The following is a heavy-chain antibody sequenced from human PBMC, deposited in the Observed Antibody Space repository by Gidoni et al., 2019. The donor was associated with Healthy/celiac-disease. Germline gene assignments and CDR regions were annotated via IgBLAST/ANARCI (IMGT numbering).Heavy chain of an antibody. Sequence: QVQLQESGPGLVKPSQTLSLTCTVSGGSISSGGYYWSWIRQHPGKGLEWIGYIYYSGSTYYNPSLKSRVTISVDTSKNQFSLKLSSVTAADTAVYYCARDFSPYDFWSGYYPLSFLDPWGQGTLVTVSS. D-gene: IGHD3-3*01. V-gene: IGHV4-31*03. J-gene: IGHJ5*02. CDR2: IYYSGST. CDR1: GGSISSGGYY. CDR3: ARDFSPYDFWSGYYPLSFLDP.